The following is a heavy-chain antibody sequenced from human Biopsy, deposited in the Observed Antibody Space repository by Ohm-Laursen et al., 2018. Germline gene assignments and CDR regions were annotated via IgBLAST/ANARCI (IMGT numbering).Heavy chain of an antibody. Sequence: SLRLSCAASGFTFSDHYMDWVRQAPGKGLEWVGRCGHKGKSYTTDYAASVKGRFTVSRDDSKKSVFLQMNSLKTEDTAVYYCATKLTGYFHHWGQGTLVIVSS. D-gene: IGHD3-9*01. V-gene: IGHV3-72*01. CDR3: ATKLTGYFHH. CDR1: GFTFSDHY. J-gene: IGHJ1*01. CDR2: CGHKGKSYTT.